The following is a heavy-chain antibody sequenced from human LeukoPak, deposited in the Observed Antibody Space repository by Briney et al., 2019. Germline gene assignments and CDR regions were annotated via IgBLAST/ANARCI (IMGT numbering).Heavy chain of an antibody. CDR3: SYYHGDYDYWFDP. Sequence: SETLSLTCTVSGGSISSYYWSWIRQPPGKGLEWIGYIYYSGSTNYNPSLKSRVTISVDTSKNQFSLKLSSVTAADTAVYYCSYYHGDYDYWFDPWGQGTLVTVSS. V-gene: IGHV4-59*01. CDR2: IYYSGST. CDR1: GGSISSYY. J-gene: IGHJ5*02. D-gene: IGHD4-17*01.